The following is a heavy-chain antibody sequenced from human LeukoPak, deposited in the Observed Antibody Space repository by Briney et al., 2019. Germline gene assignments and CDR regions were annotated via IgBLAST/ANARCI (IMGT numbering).Heavy chain of an antibody. J-gene: IGHJ4*02. Sequence: PSETLSLTCAVYGGSFSGYYWSWICQPPGKGLEWIGEINHSGSTNYNPSLKSRVTISVDTSKNQFSLKLSSVTAADTAVYYCARVRAYGDDYWGQGTLVTVSS. D-gene: IGHD4-17*01. V-gene: IGHV4-34*01. CDR2: INHSGST. CDR3: ARVRAYGDDY. CDR1: GGSFSGYY.